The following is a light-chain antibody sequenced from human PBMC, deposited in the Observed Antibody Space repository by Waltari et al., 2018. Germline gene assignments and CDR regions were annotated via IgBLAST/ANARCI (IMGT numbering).Light chain of an antibody. V-gene: IGLV2-14*02. J-gene: IGLJ2*01. CDR2: EVN. CDR1: SSDVGAYDH. CDR3: SSYTGSSTLVI. Sequence: QSALTQPASLSGSPGQSITISCSGSSSDVGAYDHVSWYRQHPGKVPKVLIYEVNKRPAGVSNRFSGSKSGNTASLTISGVQAEDEADYYCSSYTGSSTLVIFGGGTKLTVL.